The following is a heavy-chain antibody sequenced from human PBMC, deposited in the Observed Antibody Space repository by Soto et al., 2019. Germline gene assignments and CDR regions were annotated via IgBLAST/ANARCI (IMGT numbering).Heavy chain of an antibody. J-gene: IGHJ4*03. CDR1: GFTFSDHY. D-gene: IGHD2-21*01. V-gene: IGHV3-72*01. Sequence: EVQLVESGGGLVQPGRSLRLSCAALGFTFSDHYMDWVRQAPGKGLEWVGRIRNKANSYTTEYAASVKGRFTISRDDSNNLLFLQMFSLNTKNTAVYYCSGSGILNTPYNFDYRGQGTLVTDSS. CDR2: IRNKANSYTT. CDR3: SGSGILNTPYNFDY.